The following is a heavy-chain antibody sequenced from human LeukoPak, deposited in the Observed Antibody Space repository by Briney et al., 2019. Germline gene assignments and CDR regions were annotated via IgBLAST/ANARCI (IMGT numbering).Heavy chain of an antibody. CDR2: MNPNSGNT. D-gene: IGHD2-2*01. CDR3: ARGRSSTRPFDAFDI. Sequence: ASVKVSCKASGYTFTSYDINWVRQATGQGLEWMGWMNPNSGNTGYAQKFQGRVTMTRNTSISTAYMELGSLRSEDTAVYYCARGRSSTRPFDAFDIWGQGTMVTVSS. J-gene: IGHJ3*02. V-gene: IGHV1-8*01. CDR1: GYTFTSYD.